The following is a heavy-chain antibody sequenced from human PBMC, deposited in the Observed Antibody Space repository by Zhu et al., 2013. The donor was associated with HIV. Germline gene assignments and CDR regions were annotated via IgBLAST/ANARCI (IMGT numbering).Heavy chain of an antibody. V-gene: IGHV4-59*01. CDR3: ARGRRTSGWPYFDY. CDR2: IYDSGYI. J-gene: IGHJ4*02. D-gene: IGHD6-19*01. CDR1: GDSISGYF. Sequence: QVQLQESGPGLVKPSETLSLTCTVSGDSISGYFWGWIRQPPGTGLEWIGHIYDSGYIIYEPSLTSRATISTDTSRNQFSLKLTSVTAADTALYYCARGRRTSGWPYFDYWGQGTLVTVSS.